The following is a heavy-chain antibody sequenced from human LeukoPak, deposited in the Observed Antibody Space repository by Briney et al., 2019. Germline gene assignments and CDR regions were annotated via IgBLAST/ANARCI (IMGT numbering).Heavy chain of an antibody. CDR3: ARSGYYGSGSYYPRNWFDP. D-gene: IGHD3-10*01. V-gene: IGHV4-34*01. Sequence: SETLSLTCTVSGGSISSYYWSWIRQPPGKGLEWIGEINHSGSTNYNPSLKSRVTISVDTSKNQFSLKLSSVTAADTAVYYCARSGYYGSGSYYPRNWFDPWGQGTLVTVSS. CDR2: INHSGST. CDR1: GGSISSYY. J-gene: IGHJ5*02.